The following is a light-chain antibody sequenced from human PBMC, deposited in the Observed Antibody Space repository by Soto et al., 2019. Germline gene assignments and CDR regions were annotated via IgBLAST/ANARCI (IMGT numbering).Light chain of an antibody. J-gene: IGKJ1*01. V-gene: IGKV3-15*01. CDR1: ESVPSK. CDR3: QQYNNWPPWT. Sequence: EIVMTQSPATLSVSPGERATLSCRASESVPSKLAWYQQKPGQAPRLLIYAASTRATGIQARFSGSGSGKEFTLTLSGLQSEDLEVYYCQQYNNWPPWTCGQGPEVDIK. CDR2: AAS.